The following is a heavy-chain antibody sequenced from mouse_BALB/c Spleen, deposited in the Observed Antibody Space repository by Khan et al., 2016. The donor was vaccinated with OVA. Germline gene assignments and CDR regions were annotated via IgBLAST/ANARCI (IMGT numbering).Heavy chain of an antibody. J-gene: IGHJ4*01. Sequence: EVQLQESGPGLVKPSQSLAPTWPVNGYSIPSNYAWNWIRQFPGNKLDWMGYVSNSGSTHYNQSLKSRLSITRDTSQNQFLLLLPSGTNEDSATYYCARGNYYGYALDYGGQGTSVTVSS. V-gene: IGHV3-2*02. CDR2: VSNSGST. D-gene: IGHD1-1*01. CDR3: ARGNYYGYALDY. CDR1: GYSIPSNYA.